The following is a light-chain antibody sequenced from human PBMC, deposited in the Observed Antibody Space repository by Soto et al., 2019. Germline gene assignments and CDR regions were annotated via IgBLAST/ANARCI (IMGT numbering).Light chain of an antibody. V-gene: IGKV3-20*01. J-gene: IGKJ3*01. Sequence: EIVLTQSPGTLSLSPGESATLSCRASQSVGSTYLAWYQQKPGQAPKLLIYGVSSRATGIPDRFSGSGSGTDFTLTISRLEPEDFAVYYCQQYGTSPLTFGPGTKVDI. CDR1: QSVGSTY. CDR3: QQYGTSPLT. CDR2: GVS.